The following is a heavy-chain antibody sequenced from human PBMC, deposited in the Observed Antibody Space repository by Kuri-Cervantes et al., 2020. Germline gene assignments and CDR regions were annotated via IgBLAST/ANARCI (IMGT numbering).Heavy chain of an antibody. CDR1: GFTFSSYS. CDR2: IRSSSTFI. Sequence: GRSLRLSCAASGFTFSSYSMNWVRQAPGKGLEWVSSIRSSSTFIFYTDSVRGRFTISRDNTKNSLYLQMNSLRAEGTAVYYCARGIYDGANLFFDFWGQGTLVTVSS. V-gene: IGHV3-21*01. CDR3: ARGIYDGANLFFDF. D-gene: IGHD3-16*01. J-gene: IGHJ4*02.